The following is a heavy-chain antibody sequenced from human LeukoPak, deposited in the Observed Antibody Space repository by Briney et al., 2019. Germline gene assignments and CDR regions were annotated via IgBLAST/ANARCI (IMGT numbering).Heavy chain of an antibody. CDR2: IWYDGSNK. D-gene: IGHD5-24*01. CDR1: GFTFSSYG. Sequence: GGSLRLSCAASGFTFSSYGMQGVRQAPGKGREWVAVIWYDGSNKYYGDSVKGRFTISRDNSKKTLYLQMNSLRVEGRAVYYCARGDGYNDGGYLQQWGQGTLVTVS. CDR3: ARGDGYNDGGYLQQ. J-gene: IGHJ1*01. V-gene: IGHV3-33*01.